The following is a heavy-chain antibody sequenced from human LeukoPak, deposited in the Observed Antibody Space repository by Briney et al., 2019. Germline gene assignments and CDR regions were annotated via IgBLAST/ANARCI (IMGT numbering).Heavy chain of an antibody. CDR2: IYWDDDK. Sequence: SGPTLVKPTQTLTLTCTFSGFSLSTSGVGVGWIRQPPGKALEWLALIYWDDDKRYSPSLKSRLTITKDTSKNQVVLTMTNMDPVDTATYYCAHRDPSPYYYGSGSYYPDAFDIWGQGTMVTVSS. CDR3: AHRDPSPYYYGSGSYYPDAFDI. J-gene: IGHJ3*02. V-gene: IGHV2-5*02. D-gene: IGHD3-10*01. CDR1: GFSLSTSGVG.